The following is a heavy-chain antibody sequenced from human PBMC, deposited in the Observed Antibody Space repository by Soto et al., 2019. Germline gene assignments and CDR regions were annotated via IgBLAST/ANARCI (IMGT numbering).Heavy chain of an antibody. CDR3: ARDGDLRSDFWSGPLGGGWFDP. D-gene: IGHD3-3*01. V-gene: IGHV1-69*12. CDR2: VIPIFGST. CDR1: GGTFSNSA. Sequence: QVQLVQSGAEVRKPGSSVKVSCKASGGTFSNSAITWVRQAPGQGLEWVGGVIPIFGSTNYAQKFQGRVTITADESTSPAYMEVSSLTSEDTAVYYCARDGDLRSDFWSGPLGGGWFDPWGQGTLVTVSS. J-gene: IGHJ5*02.